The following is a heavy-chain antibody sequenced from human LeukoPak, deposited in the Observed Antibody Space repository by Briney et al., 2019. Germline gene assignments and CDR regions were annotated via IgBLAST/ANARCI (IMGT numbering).Heavy chain of an antibody. V-gene: IGHV4-59*08. CDR2: IYYSGNT. Sequence: KPSETLSLTCTVSGGSISSYYWGWIRQPPGKGLEYIGYIYYSGNTNSNPSLNSRVTISVDTSKNQFSLKLSSVTAADTAVYYCARRGSGASLEYYFDLWGRGTLVTVSS. J-gene: IGHJ2*01. D-gene: IGHD1-14*01. CDR3: ARRGSGASLEYYFDL. CDR1: GGSISSYY.